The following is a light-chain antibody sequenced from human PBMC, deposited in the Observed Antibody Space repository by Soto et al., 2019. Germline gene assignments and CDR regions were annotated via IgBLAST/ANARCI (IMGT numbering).Light chain of an antibody. V-gene: IGKV1-6*01. CDR2: AAS. CDR1: QGIRSE. Sequence: AIQMTQSPSSLSASVGDRVTITCRASQGIRSELGWYQQKPGKAPNLLIYAASSLQSGVPSRFSGSGSGTDFTLTISSLQPEDFATYYCLQDYSYPYTFGPGTKLKIK. CDR3: LQDYSYPYT. J-gene: IGKJ2*01.